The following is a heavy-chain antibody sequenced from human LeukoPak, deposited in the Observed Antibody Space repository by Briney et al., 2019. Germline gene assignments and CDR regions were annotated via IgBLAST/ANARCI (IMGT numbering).Heavy chain of an antibody. D-gene: IGHD3-3*01. J-gene: IGHJ4*02. Sequence: PGGSLRLSCAASGFTFSSYAMSWVRQAPGKGLEWVSAISGSGGSTYYADSVKGRFTISRDNSKNTLYLQMNSLRAEDTAVYYCAKEYYDFWSGYSIFDYWGQGTLVTVSS. CDR1: GFTFSSYA. CDR2: ISGSGGST. V-gene: IGHV3-23*01. CDR3: AKEYYDFWSGYSIFDY.